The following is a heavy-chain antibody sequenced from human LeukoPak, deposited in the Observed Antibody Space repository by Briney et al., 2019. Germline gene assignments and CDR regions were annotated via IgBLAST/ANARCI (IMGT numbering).Heavy chain of an antibody. V-gene: IGHV3-48*03. Sequence: GGSLRLSCAASGFTFSSYEMNWARQAPGKGLEWVSYISSSGSTIYYADSVKGRFTISRDNSKNTLYLQMSSLRAEDTAVYYCAKDPVFGLYWGQGTLVTVSS. CDR3: AKDPVFGLY. J-gene: IGHJ4*02. D-gene: IGHD3-10*02. CDR2: ISSSGSTI. CDR1: GFTFSSYE.